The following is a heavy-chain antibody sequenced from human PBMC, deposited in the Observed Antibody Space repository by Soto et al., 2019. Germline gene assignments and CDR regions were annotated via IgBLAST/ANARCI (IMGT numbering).Heavy chain of an antibody. CDR2: ISAYNGNT. D-gene: IGHD3-22*01. Sequence: ASLKVSCKASGYTFTSYGISWVRQAPGQGLEWMGWISAYNGNTNYAQKLQGRVTMTTDTSTSTAYMELRSLRSDDTAVYYCGRDGREDYYDSSGYQIGAFDIWG. V-gene: IGHV1-18*01. CDR3: GRDGREDYYDSSGYQIGAFDI. J-gene: IGHJ3*02. CDR1: GYTFTSYG.